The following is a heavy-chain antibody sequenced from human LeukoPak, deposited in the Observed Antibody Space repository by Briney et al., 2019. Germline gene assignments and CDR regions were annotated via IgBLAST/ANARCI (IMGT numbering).Heavy chain of an antibody. CDR2: IYYSGST. J-gene: IGHJ4*02. Sequence: PSETLSLTCNVSGGSISSGDYYWSWIRQPPGKGLEWIGYIYYSGSTYYNPSLKSRVTISVDTSKNQFSLKLSSVTAADTAVYYCASGTVVTKFDYWGQGTLVTVSS. V-gene: IGHV4-30-4*01. D-gene: IGHD4-23*01. CDR3: ASGTVVTKFDY. CDR1: GGSISSGDYY.